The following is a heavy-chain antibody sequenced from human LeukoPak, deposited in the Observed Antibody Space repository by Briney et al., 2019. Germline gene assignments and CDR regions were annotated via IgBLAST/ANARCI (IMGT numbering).Heavy chain of an antibody. CDR1: GGSFSGYY. Sequence: SETLSLTCAVYGGSFSGYYWSRIRQPPGKGLEWIGYIYYSGSTNYNPSLKSRVTISVDTSKNQFSLKLSSVTAADTAVYYCALLKRDAFDIWGQGTMVTVSS. D-gene: IGHD1-1*01. CDR2: IYYSGST. J-gene: IGHJ3*02. V-gene: IGHV4-59*08. CDR3: ALLKRDAFDI.